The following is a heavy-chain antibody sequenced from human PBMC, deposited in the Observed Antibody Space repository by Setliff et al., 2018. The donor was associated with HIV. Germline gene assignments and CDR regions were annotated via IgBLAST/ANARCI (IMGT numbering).Heavy chain of an antibody. J-gene: IGHJ5*02. CDR1: GGSFSDYS. Sequence: SETLSLTCAVYGGSFSDYSWTWIRQHPGKGLEWIGYIYYSGSTNYNPSLQSRLTVSVDTSKNQFSLKLSSVTAADTAMYYCVRGGDSSSWYWGRWFDPWGQGTLVIVSS. CDR3: VRGGDSSSWYWGRWFDP. V-gene: IGHV4-34*01. CDR2: IYYSGST. D-gene: IGHD6-13*01.